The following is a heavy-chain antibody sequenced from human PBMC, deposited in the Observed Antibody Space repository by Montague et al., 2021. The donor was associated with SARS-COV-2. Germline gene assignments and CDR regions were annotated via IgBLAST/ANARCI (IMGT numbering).Heavy chain of an antibody. J-gene: IGHJ2*01. D-gene: IGHD6-19*01. CDR2: FYTTGST. V-gene: IGHV4-4*07. CDR3: ARSTFDSSGCWDNWYLDL. Sequence: SETLSLTCTVSGGSISSYYWSWIRQPAGKGLEWIGRFYTTGSTNYNPSLKSRVTMSVDTSKNQFSLKLSSVTAADTAVYYCARSTFDSSGCWDNWYLDLWGRGTTVTVSS. CDR1: GGSISSYY.